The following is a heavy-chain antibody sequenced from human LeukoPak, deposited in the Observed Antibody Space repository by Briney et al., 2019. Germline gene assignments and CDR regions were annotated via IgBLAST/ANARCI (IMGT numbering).Heavy chain of an antibody. CDR3: AKVRGDHAHLQDDFDY. CDR2: ITGSGSGA. J-gene: IGHJ4*02. CDR1: GFTFSSHA. Sequence: GGSLRHSHTASGFTFSSHAMTWVRPAAGKGLQWVSSITGSGSGAYYADSVKGRVTISRDNSKNTLFLQMDSLRAQDTAMYYCAKVRGDHAHLQDDFDYWGQGTLVTVSS. D-gene: IGHD2-21*01. V-gene: IGHV3-23*01.